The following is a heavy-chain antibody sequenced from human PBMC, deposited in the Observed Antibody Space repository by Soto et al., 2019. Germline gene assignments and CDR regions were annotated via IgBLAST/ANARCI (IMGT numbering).Heavy chain of an antibody. CDR3: ARPRAHCNGGSCYTEYFQH. CDR2: INVGNGNT. Sequence: ASVKVSCKASGYTFTSYAMHWVRQAPGQRLEWMGWINVGNGNTKYSQKFQGRVTITRDTSASTAYMELSSLRSEDTAVYYCARPRAHCNGGSCYTEYFQHWGQGTLVTVSS. D-gene: IGHD2-15*01. V-gene: IGHV1-3*01. J-gene: IGHJ1*01. CDR1: GYTFTSYA.